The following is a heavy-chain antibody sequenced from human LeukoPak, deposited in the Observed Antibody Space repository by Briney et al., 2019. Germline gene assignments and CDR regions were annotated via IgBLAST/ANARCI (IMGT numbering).Heavy chain of an antibody. Sequence: SETLSLTCTVSGGSISSSSYYWGWIRQPPGKGLEWIGSIYYSGSTNYNPSLKSRVTISVDTSKNQFSLKLSSVTAADTAVYYCARSGKRVAATLGYWGQGTLVTVSS. CDR1: GGSISSSSYY. CDR2: IYYSGST. CDR3: ARSGKRVAATLGY. V-gene: IGHV4-39*07. J-gene: IGHJ4*02. D-gene: IGHD2-15*01.